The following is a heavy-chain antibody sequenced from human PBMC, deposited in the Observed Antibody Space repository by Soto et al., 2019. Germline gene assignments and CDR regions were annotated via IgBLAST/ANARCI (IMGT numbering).Heavy chain of an antibody. CDR1: GFTFSSYG. Sequence: GGSLRLSCAASGFTFSSYGMHWVRQAPGKGLEWVAVISYDGSNKYYADSVKGRFTISRDNSKNTLYLQMNSLRAEDTAVYYCAKSFNPLMVYAVIDFWGQRTLVTVSS. J-gene: IGHJ4*02. D-gene: IGHD2-8*01. CDR3: AKSFNPLMVYAVIDF. CDR2: ISYDGSNK. V-gene: IGHV3-30*18.